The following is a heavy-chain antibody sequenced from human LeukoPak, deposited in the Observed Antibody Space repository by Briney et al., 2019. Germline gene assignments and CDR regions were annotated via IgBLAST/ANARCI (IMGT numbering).Heavy chain of an antibody. J-gene: IGHJ6*04. V-gene: IGHV3-53*01. Sequence: GGSLRLSCAASGFTVNTNYMSWVRQAPGKGLEWVSIMHSVGTTYYADSVKGRFTFSRDNSKNTLYLQMNNLRAEDTAVYYCARDGSSGRGYYYYYGMDVWGEGTTVTVSS. CDR2: MHSVGTT. CDR3: ARDGSSGRGYYYYYGMDV. D-gene: IGHD1-26*01. CDR1: GFTVNTNY.